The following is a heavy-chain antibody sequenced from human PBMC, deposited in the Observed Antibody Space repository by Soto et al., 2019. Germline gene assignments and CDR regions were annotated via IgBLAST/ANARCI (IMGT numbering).Heavy chain of an antibody. CDR2: IYSGGST. J-gene: IGHJ4*02. V-gene: IGHV3-53*01. CDR1: GFTVSHNY. CDR3: AREQGTYGSTGYYIRYDY. Sequence: GGSLRLSCAASGFTVSHNYMSWVRQAPGKGLEWVSVIYSGGSTYYADSVKGRFTLSRDNSKNILYLQMNSLRADDTAVYYCAREQGTYGSTGYYIRYDYWGQGTLVTVSS. D-gene: IGHD3-22*01.